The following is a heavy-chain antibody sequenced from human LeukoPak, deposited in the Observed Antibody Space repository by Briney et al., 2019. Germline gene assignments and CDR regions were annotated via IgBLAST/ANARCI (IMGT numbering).Heavy chain of an antibody. Sequence: PSETLSLTCTVSGGSISSYYWSWIRQPPGKGLEWIGSIYYSGSTYYNPSLKSRVTISVDTSKNQFSLKLSSVTAADTAVYYCARQRGYSSYYYYYMDVWGKGTTVTISS. V-gene: IGHV4-39*01. J-gene: IGHJ6*03. D-gene: IGHD6-13*01. CDR2: IYYSGST. CDR1: GGSISSYY. CDR3: ARQRGYSSYYYYYMDV.